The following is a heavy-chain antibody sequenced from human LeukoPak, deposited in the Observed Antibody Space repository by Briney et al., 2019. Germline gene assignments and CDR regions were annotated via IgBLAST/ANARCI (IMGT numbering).Heavy chain of an antibody. D-gene: IGHD6-13*01. V-gene: IGHV3-23*01. CDR3: AKGWTEYYSTLYLD. Sequence: GGSLRLSSVASGFICSTYAMSSVPKAPGKGLEWVSIISGSGGDTYYANSVKGRLTISRDNSKNTLYLQMNSLRAEYTAIYYCAKGWTEYYSTLYLDWGQGTLVTVSS. CDR2: ISGSGGDT. J-gene: IGHJ4*02. CDR1: GFICSTYA.